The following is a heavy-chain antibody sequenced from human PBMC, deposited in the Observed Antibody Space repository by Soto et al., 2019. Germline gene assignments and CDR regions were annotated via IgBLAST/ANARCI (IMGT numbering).Heavy chain of an antibody. Sequence: GGSLRLSCAASGFTFSSYAMSWVRQAPGKGLEWVSAISGSGGRTYYGDSVKGRFTISRDNSKNTLYLQMNSLVAEDTAVYYCAKEYTYYYDSSGYQSFDYWGQGTLVTVSS. CDR2: ISGSGGRT. D-gene: IGHD3-22*01. CDR1: GFTFSSYA. CDR3: AKEYTYYYDSSGYQSFDY. V-gene: IGHV3-23*01. J-gene: IGHJ4*02.